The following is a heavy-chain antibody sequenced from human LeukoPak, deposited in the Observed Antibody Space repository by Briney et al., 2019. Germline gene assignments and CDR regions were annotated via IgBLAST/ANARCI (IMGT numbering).Heavy chain of an antibody. Sequence: SETLSLTCAVSGGSISSGGYSWSWIRQPPGKGLEWIGYIYHSGSTYYNPSLKSRVTISVDRSKNQFSLKLTSVTAADTAVYYCARNHYGHPLDYWGQGTLVTVSS. V-gene: IGHV4-30-2*02. CDR2: IYHSGST. CDR3: ARNHYGHPLDY. D-gene: IGHD4-17*01. CDR1: GGSISSGGYS. J-gene: IGHJ4*02.